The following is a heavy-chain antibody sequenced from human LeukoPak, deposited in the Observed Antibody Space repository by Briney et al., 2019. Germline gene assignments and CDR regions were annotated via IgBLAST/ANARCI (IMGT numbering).Heavy chain of an antibody. D-gene: IGHD1-26*01. CDR3: GRTTWENSLDP. CDR1: GFTFSSYW. V-gene: IGHV3-74*01. Sequence: PGGSLRLSCAASGFTFSSYWMHWVRQAPGEGLVWVSRIGPDGSYTNYADSVKGRFTISRDNAKNTLYLQMNSLRAEDTAVYYCGRTTWENSLDPWGQGTLVTVSS. CDR2: IGPDGSYT. J-gene: IGHJ5*02.